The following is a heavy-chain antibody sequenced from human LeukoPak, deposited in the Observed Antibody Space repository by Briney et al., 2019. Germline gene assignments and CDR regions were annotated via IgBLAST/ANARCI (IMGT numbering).Heavy chain of an antibody. J-gene: IGHJ6*03. Sequence: GASVKLSCKASGYTFTSYDINWVRQATGQGLEWMGWMNPNSGNTGYAQKFKGRVTITRNTSISTAYMELSSLRSEDTAVYYCARLQKQLPRNGYYYYYMDVWGKGTTVTVSS. D-gene: IGHD6-6*01. CDR3: ARLQKQLPRNGYYYYYMDV. CDR1: GYTFTSYD. CDR2: MNPNSGNT. V-gene: IGHV1-8*02.